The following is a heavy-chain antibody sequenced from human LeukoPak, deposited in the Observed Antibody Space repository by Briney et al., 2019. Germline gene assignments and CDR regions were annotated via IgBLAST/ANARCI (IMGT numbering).Heavy chain of an antibody. CDR1: GDSISSGNCY. J-gene: IGHJ5*02. Sequence: PSQTLSLTCTVSGDSISSGNCYWTWIRQPAGKGLEWIGHIYTSGSTNYNPSLKSRVTISVDTSKNQFSLKLSSVTAADTAVYYCARDRGGYCSSTSCYAGYWFDPWGQGTLVTVSS. V-gene: IGHV4-61*09. CDR3: ARDRGGYCSSTSCYAGYWFDP. D-gene: IGHD2-2*01. CDR2: IYTSGST.